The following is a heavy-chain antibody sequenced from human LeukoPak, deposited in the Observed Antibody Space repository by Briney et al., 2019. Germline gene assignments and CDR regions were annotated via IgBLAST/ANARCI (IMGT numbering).Heavy chain of an antibody. CDR3: ARDLSLLYFDY. CDR2: ISWNSGSI. CDR1: GFTFDDYA. Sequence: PGGSLRLSCAASGFTFDDYAMHWVRQAPGKGLEWVSGISWNSGSIGYADSVKGRFTISRDNAKNTLYLQMNSLRAEDTAVYYCARDLSLLYFDYWGQGTLVTVSS. J-gene: IGHJ4*02. V-gene: IGHV3-9*01.